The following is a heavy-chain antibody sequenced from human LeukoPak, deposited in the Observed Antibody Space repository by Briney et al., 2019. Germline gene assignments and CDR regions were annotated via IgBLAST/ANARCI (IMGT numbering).Heavy chain of an antibody. CDR3: ARTGYNYGTPLND. Sequence: GGSLRLSCVASGFTFSNYAMTWVRQAPGKGLEWVSGISYIDGSTYYADSVKGRFTISRDDSKNTLYLQMNSLRTEDTAVYYCARTGYNYGTPLNDWGQGTLVTVSS. CDR2: ISYIDGST. D-gene: IGHD5-18*01. V-gene: IGHV3-23*01. CDR1: GFTFSNYA. J-gene: IGHJ4*02.